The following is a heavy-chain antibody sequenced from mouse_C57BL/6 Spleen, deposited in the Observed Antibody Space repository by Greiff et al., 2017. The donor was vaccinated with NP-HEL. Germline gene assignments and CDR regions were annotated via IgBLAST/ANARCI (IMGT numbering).Heavy chain of an antibody. J-gene: IGHJ4*01. CDR3: ARYGNLYAMDY. Sequence: QVQLQQSGAELVKPGASVKLSCKASGYTFTSYWMQWVKQRPGQGLEWIGEIDPSDSYTNYNQKFKGKATLTVDTSSSTAYMQLSSLTSEDSAVYYCARYGNLYAMDYWGQGTSVTVSS. D-gene: IGHD1-1*01. V-gene: IGHV1-50*01. CDR2: IDPSDSYT. CDR1: GYTFTSYW.